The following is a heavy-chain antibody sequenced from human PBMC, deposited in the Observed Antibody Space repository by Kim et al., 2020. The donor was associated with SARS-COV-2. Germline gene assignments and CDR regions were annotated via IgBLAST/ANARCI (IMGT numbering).Heavy chain of an antibody. D-gene: IGHD6-19*01. CDR3: ARGGSGWPYYYGMDV. Sequence: PSLKSRVTISVDTSKNQFSLKLSSVTAADTAVYYCARGGSGWPYYYGMDVWGQGTTVTVSS. J-gene: IGHJ6*02. V-gene: IGHV4-4*09.